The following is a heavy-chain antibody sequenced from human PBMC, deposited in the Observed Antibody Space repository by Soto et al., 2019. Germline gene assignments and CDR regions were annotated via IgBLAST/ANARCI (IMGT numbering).Heavy chain of an antibody. J-gene: IGHJ4*02. CDR1: GGSISSYY. CDR3: AREEHPTYYDFWSGYYDH. D-gene: IGHD3-3*01. Sequence: SETLSLTCTVSGGSISSYYWSWIRQPAGKGLEWIGRIYTSGSTNYNPSLKSRVTMSVDTSKNQFSLKLSSVTAADTAVYCCAREEHPTYYDFWSGYYDHWGQGTLVTVSS. V-gene: IGHV4-4*07. CDR2: IYTSGST.